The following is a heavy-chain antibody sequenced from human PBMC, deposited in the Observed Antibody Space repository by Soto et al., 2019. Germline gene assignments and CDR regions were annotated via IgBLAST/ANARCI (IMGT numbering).Heavy chain of an antibody. D-gene: IGHD1-7*01. CDR2: IIPIFGTA. CDR1: GGTFSSYA. V-gene: IGHV1-69*13. Sequence: SVKVSCKASGGTFSSYAISWVRQAPGQGLEWMGGIIPIFGTANYAQKFQGRVTITADESTSTAYMELSSLRSEDTAVYYCASGSGITGTTDYYGMDVWGQGTTVTVSS. CDR3: ASGSGITGTTDYYGMDV. J-gene: IGHJ6*02.